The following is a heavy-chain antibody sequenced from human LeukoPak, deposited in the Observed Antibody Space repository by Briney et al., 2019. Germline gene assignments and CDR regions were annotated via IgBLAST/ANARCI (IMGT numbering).Heavy chain of an antibody. J-gene: IGHJ4*02. D-gene: IGHD3-9*01. Sequence: ASVKVSCKASGYTFTSYGISWVRQAPGQGLEWMGWISAYNGNTNYTQKLQGRVTMTTDTSTSTAYMELRSLRSDDTAVYYCARWVPAGYSFDYWGQGTLVTVSS. V-gene: IGHV1-18*01. CDR3: ARWVPAGYSFDY. CDR2: ISAYNGNT. CDR1: GYTFTSYG.